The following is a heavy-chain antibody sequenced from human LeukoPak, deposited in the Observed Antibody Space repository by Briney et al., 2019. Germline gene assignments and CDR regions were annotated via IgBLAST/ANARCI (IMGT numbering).Heavy chain of an antibody. J-gene: IGHJ6*02. CDR2: IIPIFGTA. V-gene: IGHV1-69*05. CDR1: GGTFSSYA. Sequence: SVKVSCKASGGTFSSYAISWVRQAPGQGLEWMGGIIPIFGTANYAQKFQGRVTMTRDTSTSTVYMELSSLRSEDTAVYYCARGHYYYYGMDVWGQGTTVTVSS. CDR3: ARGHYYYYGMDV.